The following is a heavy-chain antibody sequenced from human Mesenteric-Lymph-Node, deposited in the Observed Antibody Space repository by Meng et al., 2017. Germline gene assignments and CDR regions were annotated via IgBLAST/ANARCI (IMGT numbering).Heavy chain of an antibody. Sequence: QLQESGQGLVKPSGPLSLTCVVSGGSISSSYWWTWVRQSPGKGLEWIGEMYHSGTTNYNPSLKSRVTISMGKSNNQLSLKLNSATAADTAVYYCATQESRDGHNPYWGQGTLVTVSS. CDR2: MYHSGTT. CDR1: GGSISSSYW. CDR3: ATQESRDGHNPY. D-gene: IGHD5-24*01. V-gene: IGHV4-4*02. J-gene: IGHJ4*02.